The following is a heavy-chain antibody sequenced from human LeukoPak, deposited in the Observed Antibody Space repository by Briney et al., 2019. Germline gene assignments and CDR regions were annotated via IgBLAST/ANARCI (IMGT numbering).Heavy chain of an antibody. J-gene: IGHJ4*02. CDR3: AFSPLGFNYGYAY. V-gene: IGHV3-23*01. D-gene: IGHD5-18*01. Sequence: GRSLSLSCAASGFTFSSYAMNWVRQAPGKGLEWVSSLSDGGHSSFYADSVKGRFTIYRDDSQNILYLQMNNLRADDTALYYCAFSPLGFNYGYAYWVQGTLVTVSS. CDR1: GFTFSSYA. CDR2: LSDGGHSS.